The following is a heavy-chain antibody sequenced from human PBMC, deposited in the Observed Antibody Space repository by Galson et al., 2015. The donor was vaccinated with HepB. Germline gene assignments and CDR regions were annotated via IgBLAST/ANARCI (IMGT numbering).Heavy chain of an antibody. CDR3: ARGSRHSGSYHAGPFFDY. V-gene: IGHV4-34*01. D-gene: IGHD1-26*01. Sequence: SETLSLTCAVYRGSFSGYYWNWIRQPPGKGLEWIGEINHSGSTNYNPSLKSRVTISVDTSKNQFSLKLSSVTAADTAVYYCARGSRHSGSYHAGPFFDYWGQGTLVTVSS. J-gene: IGHJ4*02. CDR1: RGSFSGYY. CDR2: INHSGST.